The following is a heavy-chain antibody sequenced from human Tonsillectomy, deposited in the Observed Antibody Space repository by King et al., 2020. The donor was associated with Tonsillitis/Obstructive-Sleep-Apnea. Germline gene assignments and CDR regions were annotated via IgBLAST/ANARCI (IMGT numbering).Heavy chain of an antibody. CDR2: IYSDSSXGNT. Sequence: VQLVESGGGLIQPGGSLRLSCAASGXXVSSNFMSXXRQAPGKGLEXVAXIYSDSSXGNTYYADSLTGRFTNSRDNSKNTLYLQMXSLRVEDTAVYYCARDRLXNWFXPXGXGTLVTVSS. J-gene: IGHJ5*02. CDR1: GXXVSSNF. CDR3: ARDRLXNWFXP. V-gene: IGHV3-53*01. D-gene: IGHD6-19*01.